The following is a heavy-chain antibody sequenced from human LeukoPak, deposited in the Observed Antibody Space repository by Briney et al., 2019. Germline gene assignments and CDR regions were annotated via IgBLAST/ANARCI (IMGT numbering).Heavy chain of an antibody. J-gene: IGHJ4*02. D-gene: IGHD1-26*01. CDR2: ISGSGGGT. V-gene: IGHV3-23*01. CDR1: GFTFSSIA. CDR3: AKDLGRYRNNFFDY. Sequence: GGSLRLSCAASGFTFSSIAMSWVRQAPDKGLEWVSTISGSGGGTYYADSVKGRFTISRDDSKNTLYLQMNSPRADDTAVYYCAKDLGRYRNNFFDYWGQGNLVTVSS.